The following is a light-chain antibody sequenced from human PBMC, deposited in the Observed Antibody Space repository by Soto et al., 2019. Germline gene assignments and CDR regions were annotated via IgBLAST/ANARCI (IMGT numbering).Light chain of an antibody. Sequence: QSVLTQPASVSGSPRQSITISCTGTSSDVGRYNYVSWYQQHPGKAPKLMIYDVSNRPSGVSNRFSGSKSGNTASLTISGLQAEDEADYYCSSYTSSSTVVFGGGTKLTVL. V-gene: IGLV2-14*01. CDR3: SSYTSSSTVV. CDR2: DVS. CDR1: SSDVGRYNY. J-gene: IGLJ2*01.